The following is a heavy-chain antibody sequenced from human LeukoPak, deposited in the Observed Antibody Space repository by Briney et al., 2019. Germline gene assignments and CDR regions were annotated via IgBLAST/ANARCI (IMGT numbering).Heavy chain of an antibody. CDR1: GFTFSSYG. Sequence: GGLRLSCAASGFTFSSYGMSWVRQAPGKGLDWVSSIRGSGGSTYYADSVKGRFTISRDNSKNTLDLQMNSLRDEDTAVYYCANFPPVGGIAAAGAFAYWGKGTLVTVSS. CDR2: IRGSGGST. J-gene: IGHJ4*02. D-gene: IGHD6-13*01. V-gene: IGHV3-23*01. CDR3: ANFPPVGGIAAAGAFAY.